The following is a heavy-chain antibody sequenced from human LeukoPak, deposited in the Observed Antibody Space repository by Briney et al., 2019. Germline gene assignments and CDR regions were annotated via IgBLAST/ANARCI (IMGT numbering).Heavy chain of an antibody. D-gene: IGHD6-6*01. CDR3: ARGGGAARPMYYFDY. CDR2: IYHSGST. V-gene: IGHV4-30-2*01. CDR1: GGSISSGGYY. Sequence: PSQTLSLTCTVSGGSISSGGYYWSWIRQPPGKGLEWIGYIYHSGSTYYNPSLKSRVTISVDRSKNQFSLKLSSVTAADTAVYYCARGGGAARPMYYFDYWGQGTLVTVSS. J-gene: IGHJ4*02.